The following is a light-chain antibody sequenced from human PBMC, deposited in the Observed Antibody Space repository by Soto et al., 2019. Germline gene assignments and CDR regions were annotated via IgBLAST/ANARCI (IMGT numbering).Light chain of an antibody. CDR2: EAS. Sequence: EIVMTQSPATLSVSPGERATLSCRASQSVSRKLAWYQQKPGQAPRLLIYEASIRATGIPARFTGSGSGTEFTLPIISLQSEDCAIYYFKPYNHWSPFTFGGGTQVEIK. CDR3: KPYNHWSPFT. CDR1: QSVSRK. J-gene: IGKJ4*01. V-gene: IGKV3-15*01.